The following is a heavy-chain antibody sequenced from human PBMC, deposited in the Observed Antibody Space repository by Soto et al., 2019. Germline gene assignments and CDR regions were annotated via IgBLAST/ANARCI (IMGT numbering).Heavy chain of an antibody. CDR3: ARYFVEVATGTYYYGMDV. Sequence: SETLSLTCTVSGGSISSYYWSWIRQPPGKGLEWIGYIYYSGSTNYNPSLKSRVTISVDTSKNQFSLKLSSVTAADTAVYYCARYFVEVATGTYYYGMDVWGQGTTVTVSS. V-gene: IGHV4-59*01. CDR2: IYYSGST. J-gene: IGHJ6*02. CDR1: GGSISSYY. D-gene: IGHD5-12*01.